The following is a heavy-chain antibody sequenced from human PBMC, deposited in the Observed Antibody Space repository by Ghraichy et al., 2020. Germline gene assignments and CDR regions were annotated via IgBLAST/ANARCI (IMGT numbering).Heavy chain of an antibody. V-gene: IGHV4-59*01. CDR1: GGSISSYY. CDR2: IYYSGST. CDR3: ARENVGWVDP. J-gene: IGHJ5*02. Sequence: SETLSLTCTVSGGSISSYYWSWIRQPPGKGLEWIGYIYYSGSTNYNPSLKSRVTISVDTSKNQLSLELSSVTAADTAVYYCARENVGWVDPWGQGTLVTVSS. D-gene: IGHD1-26*01.